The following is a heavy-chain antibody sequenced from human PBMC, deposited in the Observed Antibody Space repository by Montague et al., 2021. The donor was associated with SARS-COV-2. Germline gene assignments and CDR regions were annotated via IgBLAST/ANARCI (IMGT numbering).Heavy chain of an antibody. V-gene: IGHV4-61*01. D-gene: IGHD3-3*01. CDR2: IYYSGST. CDR3: ARDPWRITIFGVVTRYGMDV. J-gene: IGHJ6*02. CDR1: GGSVSSGSYY. Sequence: SETLSLTCIVSGGSVSSGSYYWSWIRQPPGKELEWIGYIYYSGSTNYNPSLKSRVTISVDTSKNQFSLKLSSVTAADTAVCYCARDPWRITIFGVVTRYGMDVWGQGTTVTVSS.